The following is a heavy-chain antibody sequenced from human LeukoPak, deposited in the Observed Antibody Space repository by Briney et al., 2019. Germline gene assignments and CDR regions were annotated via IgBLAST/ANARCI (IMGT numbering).Heavy chain of an antibody. J-gene: IGHJ3*02. CDR2: ISSSSSTI. D-gene: IGHD6-13*01. CDR3: ARDLKQLPRTDAFDI. Sequence: GGSLRLSCAASGFTFSSYSMNWVRQAPGKGLEWVSYISSSSSTIYYADSVKGRFTISRDNAKNSLYLQMNSLRAEDTAVYYCARDLKQLPRTDAFDIWGQGTMVTVSS. CDR1: GFTFSSYS. V-gene: IGHV3-48*01.